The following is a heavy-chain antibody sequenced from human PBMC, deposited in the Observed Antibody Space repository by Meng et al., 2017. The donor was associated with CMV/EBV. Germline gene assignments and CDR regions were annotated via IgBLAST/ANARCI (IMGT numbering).Heavy chain of an antibody. Sequence: ESLKISCTVSGGSVSSGSYYWSWIRQPPGKGLEWIGYIYYSGSTNYNPSLKSRVTISVDTSKNQFSLKLSSVTAADTAVYYCARVWWELPLGGFYYYYGMDVWGQGTTVNVSS. D-gene: IGHD1-26*01. V-gene: IGHV4-61*01. CDR1: GGSVSSGSYY. CDR3: ARVWWELPLGGFYYYYGMDV. J-gene: IGHJ6*02. CDR2: IYYSGST.